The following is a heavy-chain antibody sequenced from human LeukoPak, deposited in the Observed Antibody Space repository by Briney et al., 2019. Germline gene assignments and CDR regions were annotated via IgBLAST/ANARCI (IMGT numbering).Heavy chain of an antibody. V-gene: IGHV1-18*01. CDR3: ARGWDSITMVRGVKPIFYYGMEV. D-gene: IGHD3-10*01. Sequence: ASVKVSCKASGYTFTSYGISWVRQAPGQGLEWMGWISAYNGNTNYAQKLQGRVTMTTDTSTSTAYMELRSLRSDDTAVYYCARGWDSITMVRGVKPIFYYGMEVWGQGTTVTVSS. CDR1: GYTFTSYG. J-gene: IGHJ6*02. CDR2: ISAYNGNT.